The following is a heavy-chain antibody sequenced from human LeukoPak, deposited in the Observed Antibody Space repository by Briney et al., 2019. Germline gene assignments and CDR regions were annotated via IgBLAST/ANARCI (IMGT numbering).Heavy chain of an antibody. CDR3: VREDGDSCSGGSCFRFDP. Sequence: ASVKVSCKASGFTLTNYFMHWMRHAPGQGLEWMGAIHPGGGGTSYAQNLQGRVTMTRDTSTSTIFMQLTGLRYDDTAVYYCVREDGDSCSGGSCFRFDPWGQGTLVTVSS. CDR2: IHPGGGGT. D-gene: IGHD2-15*01. J-gene: IGHJ5*02. CDR1: GFTLTNYF. V-gene: IGHV1-46*01.